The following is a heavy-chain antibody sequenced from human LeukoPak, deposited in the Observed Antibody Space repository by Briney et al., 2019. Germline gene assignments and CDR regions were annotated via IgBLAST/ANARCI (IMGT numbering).Heavy chain of an antibody. D-gene: IGHD2-15*01. CDR3: ARGGYCSGGSCYADAFDI. CDR1: GGSISSYY. J-gene: IGHJ3*02. Sequence: SETLSLTCTVSGGSISSYYWSWIRQPPGKGLEWLGYIYYSGSTNYNPSLKSRVTISVDTSNNQFSLKLSSVTAADTAVYYCARGGYCSGGSCYADAFDIWGQGTMVTVSS. CDR2: IYYSGST. V-gene: IGHV4-59*01.